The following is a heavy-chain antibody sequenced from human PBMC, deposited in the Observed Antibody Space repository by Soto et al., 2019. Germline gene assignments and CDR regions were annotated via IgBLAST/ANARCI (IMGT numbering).Heavy chain of an antibody. D-gene: IGHD1-1*01. J-gene: IGHJ5*02. CDR3: AREASTTPEYNWFDP. CDR1: GGTFSSYT. Sequence: SVKVSCKASGGTFSSYTISWVRQAPGQGLEWMGRIIPIGGRTSYAQKFQGRVTMTRDTSTSTVYMELSSLRSEDTAVYYCAREASTTPEYNWFDPWGQGTLVTVSS. CDR2: IIPIGGRT. V-gene: IGHV1-69*08.